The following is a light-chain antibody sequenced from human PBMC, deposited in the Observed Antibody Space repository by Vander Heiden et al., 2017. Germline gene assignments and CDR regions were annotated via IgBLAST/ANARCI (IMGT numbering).Light chain of an antibody. J-gene: IGKJ2*02. CDR1: QSVLYSSNNKNY. Sequence: DIVMTQSPDSLAVSLGERATINCKSSQSVLYSSNNKNYLAWYQQKPGQPPKLLIYWASTRESGVPDRFSGSGSGTDFTLTISSLQAEDVAVYYCQQYDSSSWTFGQGTKLEIK. CDR2: WAS. V-gene: IGKV4-1*01. CDR3: QQYDSSSWT.